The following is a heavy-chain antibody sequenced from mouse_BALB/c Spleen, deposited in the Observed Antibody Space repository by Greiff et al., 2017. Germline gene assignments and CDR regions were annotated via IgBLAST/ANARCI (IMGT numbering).Heavy chain of an antibody. D-gene: IGHD2-4*01. Sequence: VQLQQSGAELVRPGTSVKVSCKASGYAFTNYLIEWVKQRPGQGLEWIGVINPGSGGTNYNEKFKGKATLTADKSSSTAYMQLSSLTSDDSAVYFCARNVDYDYDGVWFAYWGQGTLVTVSA. CDR1: GYAFTNYL. J-gene: IGHJ3*01. CDR3: ARNVDYDYDGVWFAY. V-gene: IGHV1-54*01. CDR2: INPGSGGT.